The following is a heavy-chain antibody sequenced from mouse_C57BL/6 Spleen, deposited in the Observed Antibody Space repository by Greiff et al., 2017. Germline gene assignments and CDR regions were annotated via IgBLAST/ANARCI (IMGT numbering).Heavy chain of an antibody. CDR3: AREEGNYAMDY. J-gene: IGHJ4*01. V-gene: IGHV5-4*01. Sequence: EVNVVESGGGLVKPGGSLKLSCAASGFTFSSYAMSWVRQTPEKRLEWVATISDGGSYTYYPDNVKGRFTISRDNAKNNLYLQMSHLKSEDTAMYYCAREEGNYAMDYWGQGTSVTVSS. CDR2: ISDGGSYT. CDR1: GFTFSSYA.